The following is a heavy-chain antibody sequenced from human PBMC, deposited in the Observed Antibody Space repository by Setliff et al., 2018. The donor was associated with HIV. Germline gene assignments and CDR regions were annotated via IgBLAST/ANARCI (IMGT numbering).Heavy chain of an antibody. V-gene: IGHV4-28*01. J-gene: IGHJ6*03. CDR3: ARSTVGIRGVVRGYYYYYMDV. CDR2: IDYSGST. CDR1: GYSISSSTW. Sequence: SETLSLTCTVSGYSISSSTWWGWIRQTPGKGLEWIGYIDYSGSTYYNPSLESRVTMSVDTSKNQFSLKLTSATAVDTAAYYCARSTVGIRGVVRGYYYYYMDVWGKGTTVTVSS. D-gene: IGHD3-10*01.